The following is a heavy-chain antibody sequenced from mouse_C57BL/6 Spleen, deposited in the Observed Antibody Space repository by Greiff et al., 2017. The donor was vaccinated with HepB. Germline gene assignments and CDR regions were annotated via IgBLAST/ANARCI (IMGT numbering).Heavy chain of an antibody. Sequence: VQLKESGPGLVKPSQSLSLTCTVTGYSITSGYGWNWIRQFPGNKLEWMGYISYSGSTNYNPSLKSRISITRDKSKNQFFLQWNSVTTEDTATYYCARTARIKYWGQGTTLTVSS. CDR1: GYSITSGYG. CDR3: ARTARIKY. CDR2: ISYSGST. J-gene: IGHJ2*01. D-gene: IGHD1-2*01. V-gene: IGHV3-2*02.